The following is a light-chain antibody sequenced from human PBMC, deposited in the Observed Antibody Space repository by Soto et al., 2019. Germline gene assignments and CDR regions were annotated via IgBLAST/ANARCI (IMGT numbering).Light chain of an antibody. Sequence: SPMTQAPSSLAASVGERVTITCRTSQTISTYLNWYQHKPGKAPEVIIYAASNLQSGVPSRFSGSRSGTDCTLTISSLQPADAATYYCQQSYRTTITFGQGTRLEIK. J-gene: IGKJ5*01. CDR2: AAS. CDR3: QQSYRTTIT. V-gene: IGKV1-39*01. CDR1: QTISTY.